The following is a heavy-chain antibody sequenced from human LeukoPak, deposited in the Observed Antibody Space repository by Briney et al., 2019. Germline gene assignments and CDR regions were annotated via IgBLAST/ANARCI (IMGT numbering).Heavy chain of an antibody. Sequence: GGSLRLSCAASGITFSSYWMHWVRQAPGQGLVWVSRINSDGSSTSYADSVKGRFTISRDNAKNTLYLQMSSLRAEDTAVYYCARVGVTAMEIDYWGQGTLVTVSS. CDR3: ARVGVTAMEIDY. CDR2: INSDGSST. D-gene: IGHD5-18*01. J-gene: IGHJ4*02. V-gene: IGHV3-74*01. CDR1: GITFSSYW.